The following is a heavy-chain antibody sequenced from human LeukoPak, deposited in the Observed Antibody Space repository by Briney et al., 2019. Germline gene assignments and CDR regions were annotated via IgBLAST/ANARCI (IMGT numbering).Heavy chain of an antibody. CDR1: GGSISSGSYY. V-gene: IGHV4-61*02. J-gene: IGHJ3*02. CDR3: ARGFRFPYAFDI. D-gene: IGHD3-16*02. CDR2: IYTSGST. Sequence: PSETLSLTCTVSGGSISSGSYYWSRTRQSAGKGLEWIGRIYTSGSTNYNPSPKSRVTISVDTSKNQFSLKLSSVTAADTAVYYCARGFRFPYAFDIWGQGTMVTVSS.